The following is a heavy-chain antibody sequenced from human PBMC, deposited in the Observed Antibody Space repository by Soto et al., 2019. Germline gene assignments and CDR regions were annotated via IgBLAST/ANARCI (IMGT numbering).Heavy chain of an antibody. D-gene: IGHD2-8*02. CDR3: TGEVASGY. V-gene: IGHV3-30*03. CDR1: GFTVSTYG. J-gene: IGHJ4*02. CDR2: ISRDGGTK. Sequence: QVQLVESGGGVVQPGRSLRLSCAVSGFTVSTYGMHWVRQAPGKRLEWVAVISRDGGTKYYADSVKGRFTISRDNSRNTLFLEMNSLRGDDMAVYYCTGEVASGYWGQGTLVTVSS.